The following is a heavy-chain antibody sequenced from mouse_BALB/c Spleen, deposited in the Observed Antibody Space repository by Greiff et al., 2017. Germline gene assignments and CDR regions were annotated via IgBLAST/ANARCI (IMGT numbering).Heavy chain of an antibody. CDR3: ARERGLRRDPYFDY. Sequence: QVQLQQSGAELVRPGTSVKISCKASGYTFTNYWLGWVKQRPGHGLEWIGDIYPGGGYTNYNEKFKGKATLTADTSSSTAYMQLKSLTSEDSAVYYCARERGLRRDPYFDYWGQGTTLTVSS. J-gene: IGHJ2*01. V-gene: IGHV1-63*02. CDR2: IYPGGGYT. D-gene: IGHD2-4*01. CDR1: GYTFTNYW.